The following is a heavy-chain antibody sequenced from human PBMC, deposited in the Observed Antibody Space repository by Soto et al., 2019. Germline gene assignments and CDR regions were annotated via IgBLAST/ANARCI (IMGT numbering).Heavy chain of an antibody. D-gene: IGHD2-21*02. V-gene: IGHV3-33*05. J-gene: IGHJ4*02. Sequence: QVQLVESGGGVVQPGRSLRLSCAASGFTFSSHGMHWVRQAPGKGLEWVTLILYDGSNKYYADSVKGRFTISRDNSKNTLYQEMNSLRTEDTAVYCCSRGRVAYCSDDCYPYFDSWGQGTLVTVSS. CDR2: ILYDGSNK. CDR1: GFTFSSHG. CDR3: SRGRVAYCSDDCYPYFDS.